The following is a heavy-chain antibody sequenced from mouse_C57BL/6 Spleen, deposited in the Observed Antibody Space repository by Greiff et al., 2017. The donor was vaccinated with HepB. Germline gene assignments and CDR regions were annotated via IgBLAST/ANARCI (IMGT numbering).Heavy chain of an antibody. D-gene: IGHD2-4*01. Sequence: VQLQQSGTVLARPGASVKMSCKTSGYTFTSYWMHWVKQRPGQGLEWIGAIYPGNSDTSYNQKFKGKAKLTAVTSASTAYMELSSLTNEDSAVYYCTRKAYDYDDPYYFDYWGQGTTLTVSS. CDR3: TRKAYDYDDPYYFDY. J-gene: IGHJ2*01. CDR2: IYPGNSDT. V-gene: IGHV1-5*01. CDR1: GYTFTSYW.